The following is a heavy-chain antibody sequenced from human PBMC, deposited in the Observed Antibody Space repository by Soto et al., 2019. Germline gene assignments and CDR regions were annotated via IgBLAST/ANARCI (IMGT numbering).Heavy chain of an antibody. V-gene: IGHV4-39*01. CDR3: TRHLSGYGHLYFEY. CDR2: GYHGGNT. Sequence: QLQLQESGPGLVKPSETQSLTCTVSGGSISSNSYYWAWIRQPPGKGLEWIGSGYHGGNTYYNPSHKSRVTISVVTSTNQFSLKLNSVTAADTALYYCTRHLSGYGHLYFEYWGQGILFTVSS. D-gene: IGHD5-18*01. J-gene: IGHJ4*02. CDR1: GGSISSNSYY.